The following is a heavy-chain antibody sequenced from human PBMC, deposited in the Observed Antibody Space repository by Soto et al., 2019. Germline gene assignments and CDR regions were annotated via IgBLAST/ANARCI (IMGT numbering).Heavy chain of an antibody. CDR1: GFTVSSNY. CDR3: ARVGYAVTTGGAFDI. D-gene: IGHD4-17*01. J-gene: IGHJ3*02. V-gene: IGHV3-53*01. CDR2: IYSGGST. Sequence: EVQLVESGGGLIQPGGSLRLSCAASGFTVSSNYMSWVRQAPGKGLEWVSVIYSGGSTYYADSVKGRFTISRDNSKNTLYLQMYSLRAEDTAVYYCARVGYAVTTGGAFDIWGQGTMVTVPS.